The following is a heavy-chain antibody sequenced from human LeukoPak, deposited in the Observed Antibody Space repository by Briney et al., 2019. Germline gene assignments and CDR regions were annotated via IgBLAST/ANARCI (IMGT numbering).Heavy chain of an antibody. CDR2: IYYSGST. Sequence: SETLSLTCTVSGGSISSYYWSWIRQPPGKGLEWIGYIYYSGSTNYNPSLKSRVTISVDTSKNQFSLKLSSVTAADTAVYYCARGDILTGYYYFDYWGQGTLVTVSS. CDR1: GGSISSYY. CDR3: ARGDILTGYYYFDY. D-gene: IGHD3-9*01. J-gene: IGHJ4*02. V-gene: IGHV4-59*12.